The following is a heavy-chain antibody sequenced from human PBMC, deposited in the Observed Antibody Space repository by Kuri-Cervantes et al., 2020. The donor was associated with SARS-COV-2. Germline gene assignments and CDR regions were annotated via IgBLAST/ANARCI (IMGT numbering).Heavy chain of an antibody. V-gene: IGHV6-1*01. J-gene: IGHJ6*02. CDR2: TYYRSKWYN. CDR3: ARGIYYGMDV. Sequence: SCAISGDSVSSNSAAWNWIRQPPSRGLEWLGRTYYRSKWYNDYAVSVKSRITINPDTSKNQFSLQLNSVTPEDTAVYYCARGIYYGMDVWGQGTTVTVSS. CDR1: GDSVSSNSAA.